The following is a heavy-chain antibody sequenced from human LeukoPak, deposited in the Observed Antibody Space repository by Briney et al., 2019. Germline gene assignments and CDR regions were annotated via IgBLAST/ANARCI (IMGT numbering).Heavy chain of an antibody. D-gene: IGHD6-19*01. CDR1: GCSISSGSYY. J-gene: IGHJ5*02. CDR3: ARDWSSGWYRWFDP. V-gene: IGHV4-61*01. Sequence: SETLSLTCTVSGCSISSGSYYWIWIRPPPGKGLEWIGYIYYSGSTNYNPSLKSRVTISVDTSKNQFSLKLSSVTAADTAVYYCARDWSSGWYRWFDPWGQGTLVTVSS. CDR2: IYYSGST.